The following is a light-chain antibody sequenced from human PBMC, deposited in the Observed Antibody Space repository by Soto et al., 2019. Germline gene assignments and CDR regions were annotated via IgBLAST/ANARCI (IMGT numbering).Light chain of an antibody. CDR2: DPS. CDR3: QQRSHWLT. CDR1: QSVNSRY. V-gene: IGKV3D-20*02. J-gene: IGKJ4*01. Sequence: ENVLTQSPGTLSLSPGEGATLSGRASQSVNSRYLAWYQQKPGQAPRLLIYDPSTRATGIPARFSGSGSGTDFTLTISSLEPEDFAVYYCQQRSHWLTFGGGTKVDIK.